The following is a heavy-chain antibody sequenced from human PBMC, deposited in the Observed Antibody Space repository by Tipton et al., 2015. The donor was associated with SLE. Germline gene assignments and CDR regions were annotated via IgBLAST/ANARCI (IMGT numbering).Heavy chain of an antibody. CDR2: IYQTGST. Sequence: TLSLTCAVSGASLSSGGDFWTWIRQPPGRGLEWIGHIYQTGSTYYSPLLKGRVTISADRSKNQFSMKLTSVTSADTAVYYCARGHISVVVAATPGWFDPWGQGALVTVSS. D-gene: IGHD2-15*01. CDR3: ARGHISVVVAATPGWFDP. V-gene: IGHV4-30-2*01. CDR1: GASLSSGGDF. J-gene: IGHJ5*02.